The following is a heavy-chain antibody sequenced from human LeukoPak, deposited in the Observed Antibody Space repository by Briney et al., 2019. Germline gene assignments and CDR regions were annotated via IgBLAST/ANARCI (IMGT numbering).Heavy chain of an antibody. V-gene: IGHV3-30*18. CDR1: GFTFSNHA. D-gene: IGHD3-10*02. J-gene: IGHJ3*02. CDR3: AKDIFGAHAGGPFDI. Sequence: PGRSLRLSCAASGFTFSNHAMHWVRQAPGKGLEWVAVISYDGVYKYYADSVKGRFTISRDNSKNTLYLQMNSLRPEDTAVYSCAKDIFGAHAGGPFDIWGQGTLVTVSS. CDR2: ISYDGVYK.